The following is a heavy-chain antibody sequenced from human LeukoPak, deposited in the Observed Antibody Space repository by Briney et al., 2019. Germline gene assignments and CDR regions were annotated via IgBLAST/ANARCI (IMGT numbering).Heavy chain of an antibody. J-gene: IGHJ4*02. CDR3: ARYYGSGSYYLDC. V-gene: IGHV1-69*05. D-gene: IGHD3-10*01. CDR2: IITVFGTA. Sequence: ASVKLSCKASGCTFSSNDISWVRQAPGQGLEWMGRIITVFGTANYAHKLQGRATITTGPSTSPAYKELSSMRTEDTADYYCARYYGSGSYYLDCWGQGTLVTAS. CDR1: GCTFSSND.